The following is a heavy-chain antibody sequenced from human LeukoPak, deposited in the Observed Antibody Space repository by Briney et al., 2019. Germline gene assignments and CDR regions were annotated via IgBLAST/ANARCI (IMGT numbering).Heavy chain of an antibody. Sequence: GGSLRLSCAASGFTFSSYEMNWVRQAPGKGLEWVSYISSSGSTIKYRDSVKGRFTISRDNAENSLYLQMNSLRVEDTALYYCVRVGAASDSSGKGQLPAHYDFWGQGTLVTVSS. CDR1: GFTFSSYE. CDR2: ISSSGSTI. V-gene: IGHV3-48*03. D-gene: IGHD3-22*01. J-gene: IGHJ4*02. CDR3: VRVGAASDSSGKGQLPAHYDF.